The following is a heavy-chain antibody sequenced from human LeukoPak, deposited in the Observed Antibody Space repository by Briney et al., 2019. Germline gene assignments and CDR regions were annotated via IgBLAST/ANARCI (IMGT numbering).Heavy chain of an antibody. CDR3: ARGWGSTNSKCFDP. V-gene: IGHV4-61*02. CDR1: GDSISSGTYY. J-gene: IGHJ5*02. CDR2: IYNGGNT. Sequence: SQALSLTCTVSGDSISSGTYYWSWIRQPAGKGLEWIGRIYNGGNTNSNPSLNSRVITSEDMSKNQFSPKQSSVTAADTAVYYCARGWGSTNSKCFDPWGQGTLVTVSS. D-gene: IGHD2-2*01.